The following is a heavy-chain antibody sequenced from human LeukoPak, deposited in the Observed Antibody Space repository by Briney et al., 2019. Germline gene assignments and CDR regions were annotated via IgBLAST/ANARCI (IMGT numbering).Heavy chain of an antibody. CDR1: GGSISSSSYY. CDR3: ATVSSNNWYKERGAFDI. Sequence: SETLSLTCTVSGGSISSSSYYWSWIRQPPGNGLECIGFIYYSGSTNYNPSLKSRVTISVDTSKNQFSLKLSSVTAADTAVYYCATVSSNNWYKERGAFDIWSQGTMVTVSS. CDR2: IYYSGST. D-gene: IGHD6-13*01. J-gene: IGHJ3*02. V-gene: IGHV4-61*01.